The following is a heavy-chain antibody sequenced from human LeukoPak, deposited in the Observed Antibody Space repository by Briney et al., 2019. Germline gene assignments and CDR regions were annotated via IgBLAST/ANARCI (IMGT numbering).Heavy chain of an antibody. J-gene: IGHJ4*02. CDR1: GFTFSSYP. D-gene: IGHD3-3*01. CDR2: ISYDGSNK. V-gene: IGHV3-30-3*01. CDR3: ASSLEGNFWSGYHF. Sequence: GGSLRLSCAASGFTFSSYPMHWVRQAPGKGLEWVAVISYDGSNKYYADSVKGRFTISRDNSKNTVYLQMNSLRGEDTAVYYCASSLEGNFWSGYHFWGQGTLVTVSS.